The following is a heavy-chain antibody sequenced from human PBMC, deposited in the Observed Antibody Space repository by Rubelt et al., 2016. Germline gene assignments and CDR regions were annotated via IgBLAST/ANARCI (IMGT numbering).Heavy chain of an antibody. Sequence: QLHLQESGPGLVKPSETLSLTCTVSGGSISSGVYYWSWIRQHPGKGLEWIGYVYNSESTNYNPSLRSRVTISADTSKNQFSLRRGACAAAEPALYDCARAASSYGGNPLVDNWGQGTLVTVSS. CDR3: ARAASSYGGNPLVDN. J-gene: IGHJ4*02. CDR2: VYNSEST. CDR1: GGSISSGVYY. D-gene: IGHD4-23*01. V-gene: IGHV4-61*08.